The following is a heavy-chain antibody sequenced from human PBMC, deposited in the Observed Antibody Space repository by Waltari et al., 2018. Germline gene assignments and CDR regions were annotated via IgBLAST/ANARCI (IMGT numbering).Heavy chain of an antibody. V-gene: IGHV5-51*01. J-gene: IGHJ4*02. Sequence: EVQMVQYGAEVKKPGESLKISCKGSGYTLNSYWIGWVRQMPGKGLELMAIIYPGDSDSRYSPPFQGQVTISVDKSINTAYLQWDNLKTSDSAIYYCARSEVLATGNYYFDYWGQGTLVTVSS. CDR1: GYTLNSYW. CDR3: ARSEVLATGNYYFDY. CDR2: IYPGDSDS. D-gene: IGHD5-12*01.